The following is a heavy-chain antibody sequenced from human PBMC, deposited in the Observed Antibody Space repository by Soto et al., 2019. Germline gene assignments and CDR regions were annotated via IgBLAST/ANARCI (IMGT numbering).Heavy chain of an antibody. CDR2: ISGGDGTT. D-gene: IGHD4-17*01. CDR1: GFTFSNYA. V-gene: IGHV3-23*01. Sequence: GGSLRLSCAASGFTFSNYAMSWVRQAPGKGLEWVSAISGGDGTTYYADSVRGRFTISRDDSQNTLYVQMNSLRAEDTALYYCAKDYGDNPFDYWGQGTRVTVSS. J-gene: IGHJ4*02. CDR3: AKDYGDNPFDY.